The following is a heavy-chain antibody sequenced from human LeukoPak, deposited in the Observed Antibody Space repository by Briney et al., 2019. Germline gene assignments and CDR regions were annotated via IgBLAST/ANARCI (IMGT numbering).Heavy chain of an antibody. Sequence: LETLSLTCAVYGGSFSGYYWSWIRQPPGKGLEWIGEINHSGSTNYNPSLKSRVTISVDTSKNQFSLKLSSVTAADTAVYYCAGRYCSSTSCSVEAYYYYGMDVWGQGTTVTVSS. CDR2: INHSGST. V-gene: IGHV4-34*01. D-gene: IGHD2-2*01. CDR3: AGRYCSSTSCSVEAYYYYGMDV. CDR1: GGSFSGYY. J-gene: IGHJ6*02.